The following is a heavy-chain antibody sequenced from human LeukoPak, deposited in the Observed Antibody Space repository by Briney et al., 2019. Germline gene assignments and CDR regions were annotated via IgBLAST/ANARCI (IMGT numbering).Heavy chain of an antibody. CDR1: GFTFSNYW. J-gene: IGHJ4*02. Sequence: GGSLRLSCVASGFTFSNYWMTWVRQAPGKGLEWVSSISSSSSYIYYADSVKGRFTISRDNAKNSLYLQMNSLRAEDTAVYYCARDRGFLDYWGQGTLVTVSS. CDR3: ARDRGFLDY. D-gene: IGHD3-10*01. CDR2: ISSSSSYI. V-gene: IGHV3-21*01.